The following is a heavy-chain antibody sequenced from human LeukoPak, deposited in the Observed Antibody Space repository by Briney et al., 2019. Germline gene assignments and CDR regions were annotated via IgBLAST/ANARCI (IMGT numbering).Heavy chain of an antibody. V-gene: IGHV4-59*01. CDR3: ARVAKTAMVTHFDY. Sequence: SETLSLTCTVSGGSISSYYWSWIRQPPGKGLEWIGNIYYSGSTNYNPSLKSRVTISADTSKNQFSLKLSSVTAADTAVYYCARVAKTAMVTHFDYWGQRTLVTVSS. D-gene: IGHD5-18*01. J-gene: IGHJ4*02. CDR2: IYYSGST. CDR1: GGSISSYY.